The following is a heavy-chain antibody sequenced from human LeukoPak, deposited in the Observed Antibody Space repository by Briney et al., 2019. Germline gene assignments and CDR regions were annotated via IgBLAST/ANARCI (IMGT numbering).Heavy chain of an antibody. V-gene: IGHV1-24*01. CDR3: ATFTLSPRLWFGELPSELDY. CDR1: GYTLTELS. J-gene: IGHJ4*02. CDR2: FDPEDGET. Sequence: ASVNVSCKVSGYTLTELSMHWVRQAPGKGLEWMGGFDPEDGETIYAQKFQGRVTMTEDTSTDTAYMELSSLRSEDTAVYYCATFTLSPRLWFGELPSELDYWGQGTLVTGSS. D-gene: IGHD3-10*01.